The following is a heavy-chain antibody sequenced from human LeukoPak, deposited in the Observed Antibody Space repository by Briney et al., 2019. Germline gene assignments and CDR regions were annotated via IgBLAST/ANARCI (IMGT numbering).Heavy chain of an antibody. CDR2: INAGNGNT. Sequence: ASVKVSCKASGYTFTTYTIHWVRQAPGQRLEWMGWINAGNGNTKYLQEFQDRVTITRDTSASTAYMELSSLRSEDMAVYYCARARYETRIWPKSRYDYYHYMDVWGKGTTVTVSS. V-gene: IGHV1-3*03. D-gene: IGHD3-3*01. CDR3: ARARYETRIWPKSRYDYYHYMDV. CDR1: GYTFTTYT. J-gene: IGHJ6*03.